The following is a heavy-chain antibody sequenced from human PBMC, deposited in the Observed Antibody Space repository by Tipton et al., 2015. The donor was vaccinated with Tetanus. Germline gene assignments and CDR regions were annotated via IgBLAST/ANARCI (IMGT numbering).Heavy chain of an antibody. D-gene: IGHD3/OR15-3a*01. V-gene: IGHV4-39*01. Sequence: TLSLTCTVSGASSTSGDYYWAWIRQPPGKGPEWIGSIYYTGRTYYNPSLKSRVTISEDTSKNQFSLKLSSVIAADTAMYYCARWTASCKGAFDIWGQGTMVTVAS. CDR1: GASSTSGDYY. J-gene: IGHJ3*02. CDR3: ARWTASCKGAFDI. CDR2: IYYTGRT.